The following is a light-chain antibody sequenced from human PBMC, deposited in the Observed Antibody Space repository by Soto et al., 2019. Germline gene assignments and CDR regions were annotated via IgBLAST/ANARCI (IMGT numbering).Light chain of an antibody. CDR2: AAS. V-gene: IGKV1-39*01. CDR1: QSISNY. CDR3: QQSYSTPPT. J-gene: IGKJ4*01. Sequence: DIQMTQSPSSLSASVGDRVTITCRASQSISNYLNWYQQKPGKAPKLLIYAASSLQSGVPSRSSGSGSGTDFTLTISTLQPEDSATYYCQQSYSTPPTFGGGTKVEIK.